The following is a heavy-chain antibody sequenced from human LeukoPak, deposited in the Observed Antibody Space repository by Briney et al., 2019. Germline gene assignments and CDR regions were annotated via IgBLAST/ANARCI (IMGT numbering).Heavy chain of an antibody. CDR3: ARVYSSSWDFDY. Sequence: KSSETLSLTCTVSGGSISGSSYYWGWIRQHPGKGLEWIGYIYYSGSTYYNPSLKSRVTISVDTSKNQFSLKLSSVTAADTAVYYCARVYSSSWDFDYWGQGTLVTVSS. D-gene: IGHD6-13*01. V-gene: IGHV4-31*03. CDR1: GGSISGSSYY. J-gene: IGHJ4*02. CDR2: IYYSGST.